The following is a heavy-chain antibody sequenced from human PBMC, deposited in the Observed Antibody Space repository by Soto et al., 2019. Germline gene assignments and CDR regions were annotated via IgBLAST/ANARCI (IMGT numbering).Heavy chain of an antibody. CDR3: TKGDEWLRQYFDY. Sequence: EVQLLESGGGLVQPGGSLRLSCAASGFTFSSYAMSWVRQAPGKGLEWVSAISGSGGSTYYADSVKGRFTISRDNSKNTLYLQMNSLRAEDTAVYYCTKGDEWLRQYFDYWGQGTLVTVSS. V-gene: IGHV3-23*01. CDR2: ISGSGGST. CDR1: GFTFSSYA. D-gene: IGHD5-12*01. J-gene: IGHJ4*02.